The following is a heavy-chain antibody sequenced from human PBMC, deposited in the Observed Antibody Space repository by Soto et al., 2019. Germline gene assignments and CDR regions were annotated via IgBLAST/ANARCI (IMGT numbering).Heavy chain of an antibody. CDR1: GGSISSSNW. Sequence: SETLSLTCAVSGGSISSSNWWSWVRQPPGKGLEWIGEIYHSGSTNYNPSLKSRATISVDKSKNQFSLKLSSVTAADTAVYYCARDDAVGAKVYWGQGTLVTVSS. D-gene: IGHD1-26*01. CDR3: ARDDAVGAKVY. V-gene: IGHV4-4*02. CDR2: IYHSGST. J-gene: IGHJ4*02.